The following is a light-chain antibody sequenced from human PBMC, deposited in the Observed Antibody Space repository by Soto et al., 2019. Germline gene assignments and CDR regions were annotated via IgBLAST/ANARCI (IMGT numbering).Light chain of an antibody. CDR3: KQSYSTPPT. CDR2: DAY. Sequence: DIQMTQSPSSLSASAGDRVTITCRASQTISNYLNWYQHNPGKAHKLLISDAYSLQSGVQSRFSGGGSGTDFTLTIRNLQPEDFATYYCKQSYSTPPTFGQGTKVDIK. V-gene: IGKV1-39*01. J-gene: IGKJ2*01. CDR1: QTISNY.